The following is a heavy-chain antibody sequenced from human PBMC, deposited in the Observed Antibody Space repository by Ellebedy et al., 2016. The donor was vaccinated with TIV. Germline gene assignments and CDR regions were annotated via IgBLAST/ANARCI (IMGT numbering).Heavy chain of an antibody. D-gene: IGHD3-3*01. CDR1: GYTFTSYV. Sequence: AASVKVSCKASGYTFTSYVIHWVRQAPGQRLEWMGWISAYNGNTNYAQKLQGRVTMTTDTSTSTAYMELRSLRSDDTAVYYCARDRRRIVRFLEWFGDRYYGMDVWGQGTTVTVSS. CDR2: ISAYNGNT. J-gene: IGHJ6*02. CDR3: ARDRRRIVRFLEWFGDRYYGMDV. V-gene: IGHV1-18*01.